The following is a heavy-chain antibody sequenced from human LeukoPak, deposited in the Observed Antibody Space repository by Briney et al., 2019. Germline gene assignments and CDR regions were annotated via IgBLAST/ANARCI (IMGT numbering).Heavy chain of an antibody. CDR3: VRGVSPTMPYFDY. Sequence: GGSLRLSCAASRFIFSTYWMHWVRQAPGKGRVGVSRINGDGSSTSYAHSVKGRFTISRDNAKDTLYLQLNSLRADDTAVYYCVRGVSPTMPYFDYWGQGALVTVSS. CDR2: INGDGSST. V-gene: IGHV3-74*01. J-gene: IGHJ4*02. CDR1: RFIFSTYW. D-gene: IGHD2-2*01.